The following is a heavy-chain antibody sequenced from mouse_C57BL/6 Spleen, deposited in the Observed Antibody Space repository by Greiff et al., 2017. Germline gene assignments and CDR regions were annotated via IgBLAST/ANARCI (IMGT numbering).Heavy chain of an antibody. J-gene: IGHJ4*01. Sequence: VQLQQPGAELVRPGTSVKLSCKASGYTFTSYWMHWVKQRPGQGLEWIGVIDPSDSYTNYNQKFKGKATFTVDTSSSTAYMQLSSLTSEDSAVYYCARRAAQATVDYWGQGTSVTVSS. V-gene: IGHV1-59*01. CDR2: IDPSDSYT. CDR1: GYTFTSYW. D-gene: IGHD3-2*02. CDR3: ARRAAQATVDY.